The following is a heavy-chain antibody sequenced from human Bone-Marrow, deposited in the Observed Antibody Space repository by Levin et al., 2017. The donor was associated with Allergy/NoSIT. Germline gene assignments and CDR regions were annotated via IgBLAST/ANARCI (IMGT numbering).Heavy chain of an antibody. D-gene: IGHD2-2*01. J-gene: IGHJ3*02. CDR3: ARDSESSRDAFDI. CDR2: IYHTGTT. V-gene: IGHV4-30-2*01. Sequence: SQTLSLTCAVSGGSITSGGYSWSWFRQPPGKGLQWIGYIYHTGTTYYTPSLKSRVTISVDRSKNQFSLSLHSVTAADTAVYYCARDSESSRDAFDIWGLGTMVTVSS. CDR1: GGSITSGGYS.